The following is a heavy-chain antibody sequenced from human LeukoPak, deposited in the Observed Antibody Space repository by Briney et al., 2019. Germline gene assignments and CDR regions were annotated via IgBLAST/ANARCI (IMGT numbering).Heavy chain of an antibody. J-gene: IGHJ4*02. CDR2: IYYSGST. V-gene: IGHV4-59*01. CDR1: GGSISSYY. Sequence: TSETLSLTCTVSGGSISSYYWSWIRQPPGKGLEWIGYIYYSGSTNYNPSLKSRDTISVDTSKNQFSLKLKSVTAADTAVYYCARRGYCSGGSCYSFDYWGQGTLVTVSS. CDR3: ARRGYCSGGSCYSFDY. D-gene: IGHD2-15*01.